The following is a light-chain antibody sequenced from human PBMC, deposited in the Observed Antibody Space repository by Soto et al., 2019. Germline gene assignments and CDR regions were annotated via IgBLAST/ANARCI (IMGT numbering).Light chain of an antibody. J-gene: IGKJ1*01. CDR1: QSISSY. CDR3: QQSYITPCT. V-gene: IGKV1-39*01. CDR2: AAS. Sequence: DIQMTQSPSSLSASVGDRVTITCRASQSISSYLNWYQQKPGKAPKLLIYAASSLQSGVPSRFSGSGSGTDFTLTISSLQPEEFATYYCQQSYITPCTFGQGTKVEIK.